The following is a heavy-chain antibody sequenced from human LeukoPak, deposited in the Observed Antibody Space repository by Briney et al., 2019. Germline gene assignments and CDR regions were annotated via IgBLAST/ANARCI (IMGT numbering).Heavy chain of an antibody. Sequence: GRALRLSCGAPGFTFSSYGMHRGPQAPGKGLEGVAVISFDGSHEYYADSVKGRFTISRDTSKNTLYLQMNSLRAEDTAVYYCAKQEIGTTWSVGYWGQGTLVTVSS. D-gene: IGHD1-14*01. CDR2: ISFDGSHE. CDR1: GFTFSSYG. J-gene: IGHJ4*02. CDR3: AKQEIGTTWSVGY. V-gene: IGHV3-30*18.